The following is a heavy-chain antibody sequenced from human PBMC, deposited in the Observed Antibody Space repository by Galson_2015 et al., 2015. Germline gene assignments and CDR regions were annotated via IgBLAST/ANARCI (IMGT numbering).Heavy chain of an antibody. D-gene: IGHD3-10*01. V-gene: IGHV3-53*01. CDR1: GSTVSSNY. CDR3: ARVGGFRDLYYMDV. CDR2: ISSGGAT. J-gene: IGHJ6*03. Sequence: SLRLSCAVSGSTVSSNYMTWVRQAPGKGLVWVSVISSGGATYYADSVKGRFTISRDNSKNTLYLQMNSLRAEVTAVYYCARVGGFRDLYYMDVWGIETTVTVSS.